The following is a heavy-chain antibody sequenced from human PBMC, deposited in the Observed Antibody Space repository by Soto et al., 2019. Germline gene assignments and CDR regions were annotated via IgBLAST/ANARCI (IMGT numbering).Heavy chain of an antibody. CDR3: AKAPANVPWWFAP. J-gene: IGHJ5*02. V-gene: IGHV3-23*01. CDR1: GFTFSNYG. Sequence: GGSLRLSCAASGFTFSNYGMSWLRQAPGKGLEWISAISGSEGTTYYRDSVKGRFIISRDNSKSTVYLRINSLKIEDTAVYYCAKAPANVPWWFAPWGQGTMVTVSS. CDR2: ISGSEGTT.